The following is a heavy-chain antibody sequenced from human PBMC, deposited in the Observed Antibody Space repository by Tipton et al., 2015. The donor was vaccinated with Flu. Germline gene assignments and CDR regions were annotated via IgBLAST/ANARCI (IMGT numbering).Heavy chain of an antibody. V-gene: IGHV4-38-2*02. D-gene: IGHD3-10*01. CDR3: ARDQGFGAGLTYDYYGMDV. Sequence: TLSLTCTISGDSISSDYYWGWIRQPPGKGLEWIGNIFHTGSTYHNPSLKSRVTISINTSKNQFSLKVFSVTAADTAVYYCARDQGFGAGLTYDYYGMDVWGQGTTVTVSS. CDR2: IFHTGST. CDR1: GDSISSDYY. J-gene: IGHJ6*02.